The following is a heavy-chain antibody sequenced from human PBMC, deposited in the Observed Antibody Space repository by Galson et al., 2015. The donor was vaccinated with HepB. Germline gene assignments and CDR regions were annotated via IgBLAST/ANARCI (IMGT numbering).Heavy chain of an antibody. D-gene: IGHD5-24*01. CDR2: ISPYNGKT. J-gene: IGHJ4*02. CDR3: ARGGMAAIGGPTFDY. CDR1: GYTLTRYT. Sequence: SVKVSCKASGYTLTRYTMNWVRQAPGQGPEWVGWISPYNGKTDYAQKVQGRVTMTADTSTSTAYMELRSLISDDTAVYYCARGGMAAIGGPTFDYWGQGTLVTVSS. V-gene: IGHV1-18*01.